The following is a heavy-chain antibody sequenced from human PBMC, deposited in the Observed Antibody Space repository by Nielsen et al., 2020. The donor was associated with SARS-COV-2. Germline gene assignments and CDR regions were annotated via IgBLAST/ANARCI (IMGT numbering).Heavy chain of an antibody. J-gene: IGHJ3*02. Sequence: GESLKISCAASGFTVSSTYMSWVRQAPGKGLEWVSFISSRSDYIYYADSMKGRFTISRDNAKNSLFLQMNRLRVEDTAVYYCARDGGRRTMFGVNHRVRKDAFDIWGQGTMVTVSS. CDR3: ARDGGRRTMFGVNHRVRKDAFDI. CDR2: ISSRSDYI. V-gene: IGHV3-21*01. D-gene: IGHD3-3*01. CDR1: GFTVSSTY.